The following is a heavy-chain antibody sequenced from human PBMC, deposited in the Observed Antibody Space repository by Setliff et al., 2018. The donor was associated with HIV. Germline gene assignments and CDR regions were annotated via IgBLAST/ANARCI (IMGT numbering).Heavy chain of an antibody. CDR3: AGGPGTTSIDY. CDR2: INHSGST. V-gene: IGHV4-34*01. J-gene: IGHJ4*02. D-gene: IGHD1-26*01. Sequence: PSETLSLTCAVYGGSFRGYHWSWIRQPPGKGLEWVGEINHSGSTNYNMSLWSRVTISLDASRNQFSLELISVTAADTAVYYCAGGPGTTSIDYWAQGTLVTVSS. CDR1: GGSFRGYH.